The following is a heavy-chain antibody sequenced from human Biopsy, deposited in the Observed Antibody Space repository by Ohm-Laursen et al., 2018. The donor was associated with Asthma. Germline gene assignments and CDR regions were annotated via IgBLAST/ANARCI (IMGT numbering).Heavy chain of an antibody. Sequence: LRLSCAASGFTFSSYGMHWVRQAPGKGLEWVAVIWYDGSNKYYADSVKGRFTISRDNSKNTLYLQMNSLRAEDTAVYYCARGGLGYCSSTSCYQNYYYGMDVWGQGTTVTVS. V-gene: IGHV3-33*01. CDR1: GFTFSSYG. CDR3: ARGGLGYCSSTSCYQNYYYGMDV. CDR2: IWYDGSNK. J-gene: IGHJ6*02. D-gene: IGHD2-2*01.